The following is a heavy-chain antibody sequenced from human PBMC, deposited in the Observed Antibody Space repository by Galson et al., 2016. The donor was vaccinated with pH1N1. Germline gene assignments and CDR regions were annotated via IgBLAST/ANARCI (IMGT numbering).Heavy chain of an antibody. CDR1: GYTFNNYD. J-gene: IGHJ4*02. V-gene: IGHV1-8*03. Sequence: SVKVSCKASGYTFNNYDINWVRQTPGQGLEWMGWMNPSTGGTDSAQKFQGRVTLTRNTSEGTAFMELSNLRSDDTAVYYCARGHPLGSISGWVWGQGSLVTVSS. CDR3: ARGHPLGSISGWV. CDR2: MNPSTGGT. D-gene: IGHD6-19*01.